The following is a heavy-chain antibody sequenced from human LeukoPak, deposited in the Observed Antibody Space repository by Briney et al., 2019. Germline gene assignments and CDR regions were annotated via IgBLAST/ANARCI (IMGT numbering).Heavy chain of an antibody. D-gene: IGHD3-16*01. CDR2: ISSSSSYI. J-gene: IGHJ4*02. CDR1: GFTFSSYT. Sequence: PGGSLRLSCAASGFTFSSYTMNWVRQAPGKGLEWVSSISSSSSYIYYADSVKGRFTISRDNAKNSLYLQMNSLRAEDTAVYYCARAIGGVYYFDYWGQGTLVAVSS. CDR3: ARAIGGVYYFDY. V-gene: IGHV3-21*01.